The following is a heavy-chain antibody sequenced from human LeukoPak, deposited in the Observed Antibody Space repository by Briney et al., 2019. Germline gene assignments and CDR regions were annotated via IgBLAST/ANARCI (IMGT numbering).Heavy chain of an antibody. CDR2: IYYSGNT. D-gene: IGHD2-2*01. Sequence: SETLSLTCTVSGGSISSYYWSWLRQPPGKGLEWIGYIYYSGNTNYNPSLKSRVTISVDTSKNQFSLKLSCVTAADTAVYYCARHYCSSTSCPFDPWGQGTLVTVSS. CDR1: GGSISSYY. CDR3: ARHYCSSTSCPFDP. J-gene: IGHJ5*02. V-gene: IGHV4-59*08.